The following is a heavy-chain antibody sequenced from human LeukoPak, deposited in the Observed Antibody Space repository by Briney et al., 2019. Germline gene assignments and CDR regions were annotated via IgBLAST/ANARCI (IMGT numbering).Heavy chain of an antibody. Sequence: PGGSLRLSCAASGFTFSSYAMSWVRQAPGKGLEWVSAISGSGGSTYYADSVKGRFTISRDNSKNTLYLQMNSLRAEDTAVYYCARDLYYDILTGYYSPGYFDYWGQGTLVTVSS. V-gene: IGHV3-23*01. D-gene: IGHD3-9*01. J-gene: IGHJ4*02. CDR2: ISGSGGST. CDR1: GFTFSSYA. CDR3: ARDLYYDILTGYYSPGYFDY.